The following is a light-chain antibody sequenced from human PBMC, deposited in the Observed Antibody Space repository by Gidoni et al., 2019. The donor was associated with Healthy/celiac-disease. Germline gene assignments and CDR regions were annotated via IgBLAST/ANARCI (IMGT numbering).Light chain of an antibody. Sequence: GDRVTITCRASQGIRNDLGWYQQKPGKAPKLLIYAASSLQSGVPSRFSGSGSGTDFTLTISSLQPEDFATYYCLQDYNYPRTFGQGTKVEIK. V-gene: IGKV1-6*01. J-gene: IGKJ1*01. CDR2: AAS. CDR3: LQDYNYPRT. CDR1: QGIRND.